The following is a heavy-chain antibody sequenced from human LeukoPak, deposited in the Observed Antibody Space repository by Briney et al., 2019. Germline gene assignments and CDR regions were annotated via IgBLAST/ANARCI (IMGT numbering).Heavy chain of an antibody. CDR2: IYHSGST. CDR1: GGSISRGGYY. CDR3: ARVGDELLFDP. V-gene: IGHV4-30-2*01. D-gene: IGHD1-26*01. J-gene: IGHJ5*02. Sequence: PSETLSLTCAVSGGSISRGGYYWSWIRQPPGKGLEWIGYIYHSGSTYYNPSLKSRVTISVDRSKNQFSLKLSSVTAADTAVYYCARVGDELLFDPWGQGTLVTVSS.